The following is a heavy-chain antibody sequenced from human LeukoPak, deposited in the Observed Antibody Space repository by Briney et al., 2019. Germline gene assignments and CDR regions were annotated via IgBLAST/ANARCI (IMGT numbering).Heavy chain of an antibody. Sequence: QTGGSLRLSCAASGFTFNTYSMNWVRQAPGKGLEWISYISESSDTIYYADSVKDRFTISRDNAKNSLYLQMNSLRAEDTAIYYCAREVTTVTSGRRAYYFDFWGQGTLVTVSS. CDR3: AREVTTVTSGRRAYYFDF. V-gene: IGHV3-48*04. J-gene: IGHJ4*02. CDR1: GFTFNTYS. D-gene: IGHD4-17*01. CDR2: ISESSDTI.